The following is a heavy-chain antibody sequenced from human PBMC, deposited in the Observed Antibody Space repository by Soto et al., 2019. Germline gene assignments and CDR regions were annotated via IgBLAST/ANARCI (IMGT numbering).Heavy chain of an antibody. CDR1: GYTFSDYY. J-gene: IGHJ4*02. V-gene: IGHV1-2*02. CDR2: INANSGGT. D-gene: IGHD6-19*01. Sequence: ASVKVSCKASGYTFSDYYMHWVRQAPGQGLEWMGWINANSGGTTYAQKFQGRVIMTRDTSISTAYMELSRLSSDDTAIYYCARLQIEVAGTNWGQGTLVTVSS. CDR3: ARLQIEVAGTN.